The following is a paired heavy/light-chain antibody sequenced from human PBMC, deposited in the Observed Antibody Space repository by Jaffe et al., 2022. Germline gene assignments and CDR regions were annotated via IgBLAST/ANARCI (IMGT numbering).Light chain of an antibody. V-gene: IGKV3-20*01. CDR2: GAS. J-gene: IGKJ3*01. Sequence: EIVLTQSPGTLSLSPGERATLSCRASQSVSSSYLAWYQQKPGQAPRLLIYGASSRATGIPDRFSGSGSGTDFTLTISRLEPEDFAVYYCQQYGSSEGFTFGPGTKVDIK. CDR3: QQYGSSEGFT. CDR1: QSVSSSY.
Heavy chain of an antibody. CDR1: GGSISSGSYY. J-gene: IGHJ6*03. CDR2: IYTSGST. CDR3: ATYQTRYSSGWSDYYYYYMDV. Sequence: QVQLQESGPGLVKPSQTLSLTCTVSGGSISSGSYYWSWIRQPAGKGLEWIGRIYTSGSTNYNPSLKSRVTISVDTSKNQFSLKLSSVTAADTAVYYCATYQTRYSSGWSDYYYYYMDVWGKGTTVTVSS. V-gene: IGHV4-61*02. D-gene: IGHD6-19*01.